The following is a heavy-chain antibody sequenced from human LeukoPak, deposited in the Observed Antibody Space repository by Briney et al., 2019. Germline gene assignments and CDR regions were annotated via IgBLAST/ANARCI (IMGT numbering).Heavy chain of an antibody. J-gene: IGHJ4*02. CDR1: GFTFSSYA. D-gene: IGHD6-19*01. CDR2: ISYDGSNK. Sequence: GRSLRLSCAASGFTFSSYAMHWVRQAPGKGLEWVAVISYDGSNKYYADSVKGRFTISRDNSKNTLYLQMNSLRAEDTAVYYCARGRSSGRYRGVPFDYWGQGTLVTVSS. CDR3: ARGRSSGRYRGVPFDY. V-gene: IGHV3-30-3*01.